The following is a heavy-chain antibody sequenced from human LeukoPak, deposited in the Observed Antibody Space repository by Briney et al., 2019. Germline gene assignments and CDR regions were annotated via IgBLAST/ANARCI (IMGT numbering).Heavy chain of an antibody. CDR1: GFSFSSSS. Sequence: GGSLRLSCAASGFSFSSSSMSWVRQAPGKGLEWVSYIDRDGTYIFYADSVKGRFTISRDNAKSSLYLQMNSLRAEDTAVYYCARVGGSHLYYYYYYMDVWGKGTTVTVSS. CDR3: ARVGGSHLYYYYYYMDV. D-gene: IGHD1-26*01. J-gene: IGHJ6*03. CDR2: IDRDGTYI. V-gene: IGHV3-21*01.